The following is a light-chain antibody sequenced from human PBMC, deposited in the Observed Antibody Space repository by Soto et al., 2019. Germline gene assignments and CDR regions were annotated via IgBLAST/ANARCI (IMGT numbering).Light chain of an antibody. CDR3: QQYNSYSAT. J-gene: IGKJ1*01. Sequence: DIHRTQSPSTLSASVGDRVTITCLASQSISSWLAWYQQKPGKAPKLLIYDASSLESGVPSRFSGSGSGTEFTLTISSLQPDDFATYYCQQYNSYSATFGQGTKVDIK. V-gene: IGKV1-5*01. CDR2: DAS. CDR1: QSISSW.